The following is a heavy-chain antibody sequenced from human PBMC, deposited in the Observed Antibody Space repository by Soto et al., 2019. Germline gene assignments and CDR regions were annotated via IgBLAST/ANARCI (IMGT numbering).Heavy chain of an antibody. J-gene: IGHJ4*02. CDR1: GYTFTSYY. Sequence: ASVKVSCKASGYTFTSYYMHWVRQAPGQGLEWMGIINPSGGSTSYADSVKGRFTISRDNAKNTLYLQMNSLRAEDTAVYYCAKDTYFYDTSGYYIFDYWGQGTLVTVSS. D-gene: IGHD3-22*01. V-gene: IGHV1-46*04. CDR2: INPSGGST. CDR3: AKDTYFYDTSGYYIFDY.